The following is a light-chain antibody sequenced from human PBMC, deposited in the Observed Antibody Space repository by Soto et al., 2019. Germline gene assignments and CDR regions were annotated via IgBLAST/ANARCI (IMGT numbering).Light chain of an antibody. V-gene: IGKV3D-20*02. CDR2: GAS. Sequence: EIVMTQSPATLSVSPGERATLSCRASQTLRRTYIAWYQQKPGQAPRVLIYGASKRATGIPDRFSGSGSGTDFSLTISRLEPEDFAVYYCQQRSNWPAITFGQGTRLEIK. J-gene: IGKJ5*01. CDR1: QTLRRTY. CDR3: QQRSNWPAIT.